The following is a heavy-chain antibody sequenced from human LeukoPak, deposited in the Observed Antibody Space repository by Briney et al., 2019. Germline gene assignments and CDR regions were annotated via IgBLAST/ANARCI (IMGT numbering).Heavy chain of an antibody. Sequence: SGTLSLTCAVSGGSISSSNWWSWVRQPPGKGLEWIGEIYHSGSTNYNPSLKSRVTISVDKSKNQFSLKLSSVTAADTAVYYCAKDRSSSRGEFDYWGQGTLVTVSS. D-gene: IGHD6-13*01. CDR1: GGSISSSNW. V-gene: IGHV4-4*02. CDR3: AKDRSSSRGEFDY. J-gene: IGHJ4*02. CDR2: IYHSGST.